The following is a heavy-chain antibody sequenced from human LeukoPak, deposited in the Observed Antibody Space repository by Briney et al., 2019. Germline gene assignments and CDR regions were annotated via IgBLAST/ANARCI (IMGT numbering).Heavy chain of an antibody. CDR2: ISSSGNII. J-gene: IGHJ4*02. D-gene: IGHD3-3*01. CDR1: GFTFSSSE. CDR3: TRPRLTIFGVLIRTHGY. V-gene: IGHV3-48*03. Sequence: GGSPRLSCAASGFTFSSSEMNWVRQAPGKGLQWGSYISSSGNIIYYTDSVKGRFTISRDNAKNSLYLQMNSLRAEDTAVYYCTRPRLTIFGVLIRTHGYWGQGTLVTVSS.